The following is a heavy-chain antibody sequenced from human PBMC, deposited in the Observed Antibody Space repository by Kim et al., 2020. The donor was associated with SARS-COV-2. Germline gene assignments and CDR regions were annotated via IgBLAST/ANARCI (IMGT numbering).Heavy chain of an antibody. Sequence: GGSLRLSRAASGFTFSNQGTSWARQAPGRGLEWVSSISGGGQATFYADSVRGRFTISRDISKNTLYLQMDSLRAEDTAIYYCAKNGGRYSRGYF. D-gene: IGHD1-26*01. CDR3: AKNGGRYSRGYF. CDR1: GFTFSNQG. J-gene: IGHJ1*01. CDR2: ISGGGQAT. V-gene: IGHV3-23*01.